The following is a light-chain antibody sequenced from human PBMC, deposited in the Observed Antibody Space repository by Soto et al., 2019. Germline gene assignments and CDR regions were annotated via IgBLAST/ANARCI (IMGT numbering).Light chain of an antibody. J-gene: IGKJ4*01. V-gene: IGKV3-15*01. Sequence: PGERATLSCRASQSVSNNYLAWYQQKPGQAPSLLIYGASTRATGTPARFSGSGSGTEFTLTISGLQPDDVATYYCQQYNVYPLTFGGGTKVDIK. CDR2: GAS. CDR3: QQYNVYPLT. CDR1: QSVSNN.